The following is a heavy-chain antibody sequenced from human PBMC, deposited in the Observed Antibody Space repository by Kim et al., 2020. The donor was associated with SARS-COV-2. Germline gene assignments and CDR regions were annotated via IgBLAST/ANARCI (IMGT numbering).Heavy chain of an antibody. Sequence: LSLTCAASTFTFKIYWMNWVRQAPGKGLEWVANVNQDESEKYYVDSVKGRFTISRDNARNSLYLQMDSLRAEDTAVYYCARGFDAKYGLDVWGQGTTVTVSS. CDR3: ARGFDAKYGLDV. CDR2: VNQDESEK. V-gene: IGHV3-7*01. J-gene: IGHJ6*02. CDR1: TFTFKIYW.